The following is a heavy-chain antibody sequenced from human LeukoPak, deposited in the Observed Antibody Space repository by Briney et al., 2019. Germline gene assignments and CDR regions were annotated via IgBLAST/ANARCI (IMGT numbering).Heavy chain of an antibody. Sequence: SETLSLTCTVSGGSISSYYWSWIRQPPGKGLEWIGYIYYSGSTNYNPSLKSRVTISVDTSRNQFSLKLSSVTAADTAVYYCARVDYYYYYMDVWGKGTTVTVSS. CDR2: IYYSGST. CDR3: ARVDYYYYYMDV. J-gene: IGHJ6*03. CDR1: GGSISSYY. V-gene: IGHV4-59*01.